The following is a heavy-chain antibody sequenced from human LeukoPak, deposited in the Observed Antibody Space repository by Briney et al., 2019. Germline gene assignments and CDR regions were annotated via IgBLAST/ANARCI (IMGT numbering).Heavy chain of an antibody. Sequence: GGSLRLSCAASGFTFGSYWMNWARQAPGKGLEWVASINHNGNVNYYVDSVKGRFTTSRDNAKNSLYLQMSNLRAEDTAVYFCARGGGLDVWGQGATVTVSS. V-gene: IGHV3-7*03. CDR2: INHNGNVN. D-gene: IGHD3-16*01. J-gene: IGHJ6*02. CDR3: ARGGGLDV. CDR1: GFTFGSYW.